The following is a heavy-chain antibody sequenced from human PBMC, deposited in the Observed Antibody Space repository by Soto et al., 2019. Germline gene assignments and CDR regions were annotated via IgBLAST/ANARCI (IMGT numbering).Heavy chain of an antibody. V-gene: IGHV4-39*01. D-gene: IGHD6-13*01. CDR1: GGSISSSSYY. J-gene: IGHJ4*02. CDR2: IYYSGST. Sequence: PAETLSLTCTVSGGSISSSSYYWFWIRQPPGKGLEWIGSIYYSGSTYYNPSLKSRVTISVDTSKNQFSLKLSSVTAADTAVYYCARQQASSSPSDYWGQGTLVTVSS. CDR3: ARQQASSSPSDY.